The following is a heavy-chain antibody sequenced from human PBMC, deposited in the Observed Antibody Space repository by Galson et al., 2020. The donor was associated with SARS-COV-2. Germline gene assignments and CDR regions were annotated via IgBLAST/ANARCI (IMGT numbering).Heavy chain of an antibody. D-gene: IGHD5-18*01. Sequence: GGSLRLSCAASGFTFSDYYMSWIRQAPGKGLEWVSYISSSGSTIYYADSVTGRFTISRDNAKNSLYLQMNSLRAEDTAVYYCARVAPSILYSYGWYYFDYWGQGTLFTVSS. J-gene: IGHJ4*02. CDR1: GFTFSDYY. CDR3: ARVAPSILYSYGWYYFDY. V-gene: IGHV3-11*04. CDR2: ISSSGSTI.